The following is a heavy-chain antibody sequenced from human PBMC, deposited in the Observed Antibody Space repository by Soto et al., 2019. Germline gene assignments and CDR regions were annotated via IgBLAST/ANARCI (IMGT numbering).Heavy chain of an antibody. V-gene: IGHV3-23*01. CDR2: ISGSGGST. CDR3: AKDPDIVVVPAAEAHDNWFDP. J-gene: IGHJ5*02. Sequence: PWGSLRLSCAASGFTFSSYAMSWARQAPGKGLEWVSAISGSGGSTYYADSVKGRFTISRDNSKNTLYLQMNSLRAEDTAVYYCAKDPDIVVVPAAEAHDNWFDPWGQGTLVTVSA. CDR1: GFTFSSYA. D-gene: IGHD2-2*01.